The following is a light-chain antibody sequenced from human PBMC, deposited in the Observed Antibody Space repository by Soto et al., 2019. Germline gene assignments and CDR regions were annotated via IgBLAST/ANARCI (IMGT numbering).Light chain of an antibody. V-gene: IGKV1-39*01. CDR3: QQSYSTPIT. J-gene: IGKJ5*01. Sequence: DLQLSPSPLSLSASVGARVTIACRASKSISTYLNWYHQKPGKAPKLLIYAASSLQSGVPSRFSGSGSGTDFTLTISSLQPEDVATYYCQQSYSTPITFGQGTRLEIK. CDR2: AAS. CDR1: KSISTY.